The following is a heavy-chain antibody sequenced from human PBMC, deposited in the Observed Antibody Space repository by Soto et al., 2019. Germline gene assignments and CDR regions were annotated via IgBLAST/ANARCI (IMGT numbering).Heavy chain of an antibody. D-gene: IGHD4-17*01. CDR2: IYYSGGT. J-gene: IGHJ4*02. Sequence: SETLSLTCTVSGGSISSDYWIWIRQPPGKGLEWIGYIYYSGGTNYNPSLKSRLSISVDTSKNQFSLKLSSVTAADTAVYFCARGEKRWLLQYWGQGTLVTVSS. CDR3: ARGEKRWLLQY. V-gene: IGHV4-59*01. CDR1: GGSISSDY.